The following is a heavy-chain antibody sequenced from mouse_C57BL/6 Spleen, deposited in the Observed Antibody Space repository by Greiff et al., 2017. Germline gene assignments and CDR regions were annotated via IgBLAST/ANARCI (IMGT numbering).Heavy chain of an antibody. D-gene: IGHD3-3*01. CDR2: ISYDGSK. V-gene: IGHV3-6*01. CDR1: GYSITSGSY. J-gene: IGHJ3*01. Sequence: EVKLVESGPGLVKPSQSLSLPCSVSGYSITSGSYWNCLRPFPGNILEWMGYISYDGSKNYTPSLKNRISISRDTSKNKFCLKLNAVTTEDTATYNWARGGLAWLAYWGQGTLVTVSA. CDR3: ARGGLAWLAY.